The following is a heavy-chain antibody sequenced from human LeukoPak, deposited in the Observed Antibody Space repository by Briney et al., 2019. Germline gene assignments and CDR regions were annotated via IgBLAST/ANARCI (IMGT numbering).Heavy chain of an antibody. J-gene: IGHJ4*02. D-gene: IGHD6-19*01. CDR2: MNPNSGNT. CDR1: GYTFTNHD. Sequence: ASVKVSCKASGYTFTNHDMHWVRQATGQGLEWMGWMNPNSGNTGYAQKFQGRVTITRNTSISTAYMELSSLRSEDTAVYYCARVLSIAVAGIGCWGQGTLVTVSS. CDR3: ARVLSIAVAGIGC. V-gene: IGHV1-8*03.